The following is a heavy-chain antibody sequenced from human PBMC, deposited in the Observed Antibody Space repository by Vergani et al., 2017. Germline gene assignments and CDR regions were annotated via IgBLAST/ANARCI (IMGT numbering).Heavy chain of an antibody. Sequence: QMQLVQSGPEVKKPGTSVKVSCKASGFTFTSSAVQWVRQARGQRLEWIGWIVVGSGNTNYAQKFQERVTITRDMSTSTAYMELSRLRSDDTAVYYCARDSEPRSYGSGSNTWFDPWGQGTLVTVSS. D-gene: IGHD3-10*01. CDR2: IVVGSGNT. V-gene: IGHV1-58*01. J-gene: IGHJ5*02. CDR3: ARDSEPRSYGSGSNTWFDP. CDR1: GFTFTSSA.